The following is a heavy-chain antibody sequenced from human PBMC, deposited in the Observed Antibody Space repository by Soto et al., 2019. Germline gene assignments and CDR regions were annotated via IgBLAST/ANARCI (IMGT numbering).Heavy chain of an antibody. CDR3: AALAASGTGGPDY. D-gene: IGHD6-13*01. Sequence: QVQLQESGPGLVKPSETLSLTCTVSGASISSYYWSWIRQPPGKGLEWIGYIYYSGSTKYNPSLKSRVTISVATSKNPFSLKVTSGTGADTAVFYCAALAASGTGGPDYWGQGTLVTVSS. V-gene: IGHV4-59*01. J-gene: IGHJ4*02. CDR1: GASISSYY. CDR2: IYYSGST.